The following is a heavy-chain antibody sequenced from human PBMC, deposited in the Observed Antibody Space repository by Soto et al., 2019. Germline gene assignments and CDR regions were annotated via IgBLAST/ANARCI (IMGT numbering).Heavy chain of an antibody. CDR2: IYYSGST. CDR1: GGSISSSSYY. V-gene: IGHV4-39*01. J-gene: IGHJ4*02. Sequence: SETLSLTCTVSGGSISSSSYYWGWIRQPPGKGLEWIGSIYYSGSTYYNPSLKSRVTISVDTSKNQFSLKLSSVTAADTAVYYCARQQTPYSSSYYFDYWGQGTLVTVSS. D-gene: IGHD6-6*01. CDR3: ARQQTPYSSSYYFDY.